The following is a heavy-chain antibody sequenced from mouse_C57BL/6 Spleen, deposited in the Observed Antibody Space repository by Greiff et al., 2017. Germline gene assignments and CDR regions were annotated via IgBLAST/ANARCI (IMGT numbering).Heavy chain of an antibody. CDR1: GFTFSDYY. V-gene: IGHV5-12*01. J-gene: IGHJ2*01. CDR3: ARAYYSNQYYCDY. D-gene: IGHD2-5*01. CDR2: ISTGGGST. Sequence: EVKLVESGGGLVQPGGSLKLSCAASGFTFSDYYMYWVRQTPEKRLAWVAYISTGGGSTYYPDTVKGRFPISIDNAKSTLYLQMSRLKSEDTAMDYCARAYYSNQYYCDYGGQGTTLTVSS.